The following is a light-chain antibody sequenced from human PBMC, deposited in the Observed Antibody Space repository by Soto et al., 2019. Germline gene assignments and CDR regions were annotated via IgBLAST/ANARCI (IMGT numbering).Light chain of an antibody. V-gene: IGKV3-20*01. J-gene: IGKJ2*01. CDR1: QSVNSGY. CDR2: GAS. Sequence: ETVLTQSPGTLSLSPGERATLSCRASQSVNSGYLAWYQQRPGQAPRLLIYGASSRATGIPDRFSVSGSGTDFTLTISRLEPEDFAVYYCQQYGNSPPYTFGQGTKVEIK. CDR3: QQYGNSPPYT.